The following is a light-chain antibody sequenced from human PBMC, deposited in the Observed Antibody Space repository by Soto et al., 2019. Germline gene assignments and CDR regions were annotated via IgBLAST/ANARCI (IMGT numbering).Light chain of an antibody. CDR3: QQYGGSVQT. V-gene: IGKV3-20*01. CDR2: GAS. CDR1: QSVGSNY. Sequence: EIVLTQFPGTLSLSPGERATLSCRASQSVGSNYLAWYQQRPGQPPNLLIFGASHRAPDIPDRFSGSGSGTDFTLTISRLEPEDFAVYYCQQYGGSVQTFGHGTKVEIK. J-gene: IGKJ1*01.